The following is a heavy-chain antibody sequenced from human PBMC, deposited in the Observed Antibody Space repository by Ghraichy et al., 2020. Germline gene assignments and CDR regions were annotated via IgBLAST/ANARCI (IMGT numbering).Heavy chain of an antibody. J-gene: IGHJ4*02. D-gene: IGHD3/OR15-3a*01. CDR1: GFTFNKYW. Sequence: LSLTCAASGFTFNKYWMSWVRQAPGKGLEWVANINQDGSEKYYLDSVKGRFTISRDNARNSLYLQMNSLRVEDTAVYYCARVDWGRFDYWGQGTLVTVSS. CDR2: INQDGSEK. V-gene: IGHV3-7*03. CDR3: ARVDWGRFDY.